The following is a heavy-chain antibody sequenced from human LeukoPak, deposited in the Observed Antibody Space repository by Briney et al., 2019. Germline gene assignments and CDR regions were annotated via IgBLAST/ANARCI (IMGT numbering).Heavy chain of an antibody. CDR2: ISDDGDEK. V-gene: IGHV3-30*04. J-gene: IGHJ4*02. Sequence: AGGSLRLSCGASGFTLSRYAMHWVRQVPGKGLEWVAVISDDGDEKYYADSVKGRVTISRDNSKNTVFLQMSSLRAEDTATYYCARDLSNCGGDCYPITHFDYWGQGTLVIVSS. CDR1: GFTLSRYA. CDR3: ARDLSNCGGDCYPITHFDY. D-gene: IGHD2-21*02.